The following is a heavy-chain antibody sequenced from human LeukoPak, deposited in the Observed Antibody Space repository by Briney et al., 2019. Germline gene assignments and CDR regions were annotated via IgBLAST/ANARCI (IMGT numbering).Heavy chain of an antibody. Sequence: SETLSLTCTVSGGSISSRSYYWGWLRQPPGTGLEWFGSIYYSGSTYYNPSLKSRVTISVDTSKNQFSLKLSSVTAADTAVYYCARIHYYYYYIDVWGKGTTVTISS. CDR1: GGSISSRSYY. CDR2: IYYSGST. V-gene: IGHV4-39*01. J-gene: IGHJ6*03. CDR3: ARIHYYYYYIDV.